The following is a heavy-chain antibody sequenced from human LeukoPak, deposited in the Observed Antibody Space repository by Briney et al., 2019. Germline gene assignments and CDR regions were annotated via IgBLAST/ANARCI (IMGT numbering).Heavy chain of an antibody. D-gene: IGHD3-9*01. CDR1: GGSISSSNW. Sequence: ASGTLSLTCAVSGGSISSSNWWSWVRQPPGKGLEWIGEIYHSGSTNYNPSLKSRVTISVDKSKNQFSLKLSSVTAAGTAVYYCARGRLTVANYYYGMDVWGQGTTVTVSS. CDR2: IYHSGST. CDR3: ARGRLTVANYYYGMDV. J-gene: IGHJ6*02. V-gene: IGHV4-4*02.